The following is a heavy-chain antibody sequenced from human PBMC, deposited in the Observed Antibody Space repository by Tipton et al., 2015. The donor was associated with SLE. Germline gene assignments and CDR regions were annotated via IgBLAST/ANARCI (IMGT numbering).Heavy chain of an antibody. CDR2: INHSGST. J-gene: IGHJ4*02. V-gene: IGHV4-34*01. D-gene: IGHD3-3*01. CDR3: AYYDFWSGYYPH. Sequence: TLSLICAVYGGSFTGYYWNWIRQPPGKGLEWIGEINHSGSTNYNPSLKSRVTVSVDTSKNQFSLKLSSVTAADTAVYYCAYYDFWSGYYPHWGQGTLVTVSS. CDR1: GGSFTGYY.